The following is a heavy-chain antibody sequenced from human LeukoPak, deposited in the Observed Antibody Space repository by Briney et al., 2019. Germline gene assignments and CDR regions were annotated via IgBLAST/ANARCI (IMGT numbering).Heavy chain of an antibody. J-gene: IGHJ6*02. CDR3: ARQGTVTTYYYYYYGMDV. CDR1: GGSFSGYY. D-gene: IGHD4-17*01. Sequence: KSSETLSLTCAVYGGSFSGYYWSWIRQPPGKGLEWIGSIYYSGSTYYNPSLKSRVTISVDTSKNQFSLKLSSVTAADTAVYYCARQGTVTTYYYYYYGMDVWGQGTTVTVSS. V-gene: IGHV4-34*01. CDR2: IYYSGST.